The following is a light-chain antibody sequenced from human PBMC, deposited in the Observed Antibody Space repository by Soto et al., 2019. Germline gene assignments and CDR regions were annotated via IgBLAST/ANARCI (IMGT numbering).Light chain of an antibody. V-gene: IGKV3-11*01. CDR3: LQLSGWLSGLT. Sequence: YLAWYQQKPGQAPRLLIYDASNRATGIPARFSGSWSGTDFTRASSSLEPEVLAGYYGLQLSGWLSGLTFGGGTKVAI. J-gene: IGKJ4*01. CDR1: Y. CDR2: DAS.